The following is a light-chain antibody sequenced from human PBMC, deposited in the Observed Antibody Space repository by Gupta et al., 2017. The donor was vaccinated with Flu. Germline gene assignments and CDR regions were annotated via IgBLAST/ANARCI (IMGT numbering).Light chain of an antibody. CDR2: AAS. Sequence: SSLSASVGDRGTITCRASQGISNYLDWYKQKQGKRPELLIYAASTWQAGVTSRFSGSGDGKDVTLTISSRQPEDVATYYCQKYSINSFHSFGHGTKLEIK. CDR3: QKYSINSFHS. V-gene: IGKV1-27*01. J-gene: IGKJ2*03. CDR1: QGISNY.